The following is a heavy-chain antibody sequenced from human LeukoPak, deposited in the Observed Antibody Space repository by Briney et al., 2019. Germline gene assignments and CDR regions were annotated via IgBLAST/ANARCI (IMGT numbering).Heavy chain of an antibody. CDR1: GFTFSTYA. CDR2: VKSDGAGT. D-gene: IGHD2-15*01. J-gene: IGHJ6*03. V-gene: IGHV3-23*01. Sequence: GGSLRLSCAASGFTFSTYAMSWVRQAPGKWLAWVASVKSDGAGTHYADSVKGRFTISRDNSKNILYLQMNSLRAEDTAIYYCARVLRYCSGGNCYSGGLGYMDVWGKGTTVTISS. CDR3: ARVLRYCSGGNCYSGGLGYMDV.